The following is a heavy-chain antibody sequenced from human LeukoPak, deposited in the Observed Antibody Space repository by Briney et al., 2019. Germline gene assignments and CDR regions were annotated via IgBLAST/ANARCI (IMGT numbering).Heavy chain of an antibody. D-gene: IGHD6-19*01. V-gene: IGHV3-30-3*01. CDR3: ASPYSSGWYWTNWYFDL. Sequence: TGGSLRLSCAASGFTFSSYAMHWVRQAPGKGLEWVAVISYDGSNKYYADSVKGRFTISRDNSKNTLYLQMNSLRAEDTAVYYCASPYSSGWYWTNWYFDLWGRGTLVTVSS. CDR1: GFTFSSYA. CDR2: ISYDGSNK. J-gene: IGHJ2*01.